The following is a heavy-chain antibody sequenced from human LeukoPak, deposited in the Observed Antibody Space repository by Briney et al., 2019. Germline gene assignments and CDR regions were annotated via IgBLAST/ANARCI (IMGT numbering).Heavy chain of an antibody. Sequence: SETLSLTCTVSGGSISTTSYYWDWIRQPPGKGLEWIGSVYYSGTTYYNPSLKSRVTMPVDTSKNQFSLKLNSVTAADTAVYYCARAGLTGDTDWFDPWGQGTLVTVSS. J-gene: IGHJ5*02. CDR2: VYYSGTT. V-gene: IGHV4-39*01. D-gene: IGHD7-27*01. CDR1: GGSISTTSYY. CDR3: ARAGLTGDTDWFDP.